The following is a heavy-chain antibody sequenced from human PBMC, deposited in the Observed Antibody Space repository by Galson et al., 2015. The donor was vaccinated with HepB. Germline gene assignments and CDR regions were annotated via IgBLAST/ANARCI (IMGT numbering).Heavy chain of an antibody. V-gene: IGHV3-48*01. CDR3: ARVPLDHWGGGGRHFDY. CDR2: ISSAGDTI. D-gene: IGHD2-21*01. Sequence: SLRLSCAASGFSFSTYSMNWVRQAPGKGLVWVSYISSAGDTIFYADFEMGRFTISRDNAKNSLYLQMNSLTAEDTAVYYRARVPLDHWGGGGRHFDYWGQGTVVTVSS. J-gene: IGHJ4*02. CDR1: GFSFSTYS.